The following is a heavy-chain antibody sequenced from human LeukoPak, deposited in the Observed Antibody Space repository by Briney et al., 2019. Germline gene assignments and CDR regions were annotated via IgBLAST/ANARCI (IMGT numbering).Heavy chain of an antibody. V-gene: IGHV5-51*01. CDR3: ARQNDFRLDH. D-gene: IGHD3-3*01. Sequence: GGSLRLSCKGSGYTFSSYWIVWVRQMPGKGLEWMGIIYPGDSDTRYSPSLQGQVTISVDTSIGTAYLQWSCLKASATCIYYCARQNDFRLDHWGQGTLVTVSS. J-gene: IGHJ4*02. CDR2: IYPGDSDT. CDR1: GYTFSSYW.